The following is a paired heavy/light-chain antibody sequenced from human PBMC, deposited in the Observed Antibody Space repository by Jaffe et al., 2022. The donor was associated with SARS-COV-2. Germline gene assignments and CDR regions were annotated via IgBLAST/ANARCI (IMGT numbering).Heavy chain of an antibody. V-gene: IGHV4-61*02. CDR3: ARVSTGGWHPPIPNWVES. CDR1: GGSITSGSFY. J-gene: IGHJ5*01. CDR2: KYINGGT. D-gene: IGHD6-19*01. Sequence: QVQLQESGPGLLKPSQTLSLTCTVSGGSITSGSFYWSWIRQPAGRGLECIGHKYINGGTIYNPSLKSRVTISVDTSKNQFSLKLSSVTAADTAVYYCARVSTGGWHPPIPNWVESWGPGTLVTVSA.
Light chain of an antibody. Sequence: HSALTQPASVSGSPGQSITISCTGSISDMGHYSHVSWYQHHPGKAPKLIIFEVSYRPSGVSNRFSGSKSGDAATLTISGLQAEDEADYYCSSYTSTTTLVFGGGTKVTVL. CDR1: ISDMGHYSH. V-gene: IGLV2-14*01. J-gene: IGLJ3*02. CDR3: SSYTSTTTLV. CDR2: EVS.